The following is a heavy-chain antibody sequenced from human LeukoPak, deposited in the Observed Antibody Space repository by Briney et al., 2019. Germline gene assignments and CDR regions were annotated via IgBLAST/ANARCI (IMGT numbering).Heavy chain of an antibody. CDR2: ISYDGSNK. V-gene: IGHV3-30*01. CDR1: GFTFSSYA. CDR3: ARVPLYGDYADYYFDS. D-gene: IGHD4-17*01. J-gene: IGHJ4*02. Sequence: GGSLRLSCAASGFTFSSYAMHWVRQAPGKGLEWVAVISYDGSNKYYADSVKGRFTISRDNSKNTLYLQMNSLRAEDTAVYYCARVPLYGDYADYYFDSWGQGTLVTVSS.